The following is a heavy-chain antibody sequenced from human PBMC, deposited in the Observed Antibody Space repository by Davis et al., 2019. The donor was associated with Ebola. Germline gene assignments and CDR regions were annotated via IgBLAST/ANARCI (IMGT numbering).Heavy chain of an antibody. CDR2: INPSGGST. D-gene: IGHD2-2*01. J-gene: IGHJ6*02. CDR1: GYTFTSYY. V-gene: IGHV1-46*01. CDR3: ASENHVVPAALDYYYGMDV. Sequence: AASVKVSCKASGYTFTSYYMHWVRQAPGQGLEWMGIINPSGGSTSYAQKFQGRVTMTRDTSTSTVYMELSSLRSEDTAVYYCASENHVVPAALDYYYGMDVWGQGTTVTVSS.